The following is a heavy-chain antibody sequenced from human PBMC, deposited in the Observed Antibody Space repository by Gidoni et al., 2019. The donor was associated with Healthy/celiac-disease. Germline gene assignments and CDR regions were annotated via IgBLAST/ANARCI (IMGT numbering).Heavy chain of an antibody. J-gene: IGHJ6*03. CDR1: GFTFLSYS. CDR2: ISSSSSYI. CDR3: ARDFVVVVAATPGTDYYYYYMDV. D-gene: IGHD2-15*01. Sequence: EVQLLESGGGLVKPGGSLRLSFAASGFTFLSYSMTWVRKAPGKGLEWVSSISSSSSYIYYADSVKGRFTISRDNAKNSLYLQMNSLRAEDTAVYYCARDFVVVVAATPGTDYYYYYMDVWGKGTTVTVSS. V-gene: IGHV3-21*01.